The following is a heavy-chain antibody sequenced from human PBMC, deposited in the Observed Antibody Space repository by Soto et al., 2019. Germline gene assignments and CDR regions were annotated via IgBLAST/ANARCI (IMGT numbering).Heavy chain of an antibody. CDR2: ISDSADST. CDR1: RFTFSSYA. CDR3: AKHCSGVNCLP. V-gene: IGHV3-23*01. Sequence: EVQLLESGGGLVQPGGSLRLSCAASRFTFSSYAMTWVRQAPGKGLEWVSAISDSADSTYYADSVRGRFTVSRDNSKNTLYLQMNSLRAEDTAVYYCAKHCSGVNCLPWGQGTLVTVSS. D-gene: IGHD2-15*01. J-gene: IGHJ5*02.